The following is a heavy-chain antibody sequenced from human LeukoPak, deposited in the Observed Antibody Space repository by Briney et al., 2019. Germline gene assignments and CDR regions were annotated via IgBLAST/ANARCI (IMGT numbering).Heavy chain of an antibody. D-gene: IGHD5-18*01. J-gene: IGHJ4*02. Sequence: GESLKISCEASGYSFISYWIGRVRQMPGKGLEWVAIIHPGNSETRYSPSFQGQLSISADKSISTAFLQWSSLKASDTAMYYCAIHNNYAFEDLGQGTLVAVSS. V-gene: IGHV5-51*01. CDR1: GYSFISYW. CDR3: AIHNNYAFED. CDR2: IHPGNSET.